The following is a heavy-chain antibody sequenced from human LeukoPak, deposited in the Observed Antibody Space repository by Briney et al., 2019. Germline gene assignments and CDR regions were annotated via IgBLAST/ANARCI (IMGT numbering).Heavy chain of an antibody. CDR3: ARGSESIYGLFDY. V-gene: IGHV3-66*01. CDR1: GFTVSSNY. J-gene: IGHJ4*02. D-gene: IGHD5-18*01. Sequence: GGSLRLSCAASGFTVSSNYMSWVRQAPGKGLEWVSLVYSGDTTYYADSVRGRFTISRDNFKNTLFLQMNSLRAEDTAVYYCARGSESIYGLFDYWGQGTLVTVSS. CDR2: VYSGDTT.